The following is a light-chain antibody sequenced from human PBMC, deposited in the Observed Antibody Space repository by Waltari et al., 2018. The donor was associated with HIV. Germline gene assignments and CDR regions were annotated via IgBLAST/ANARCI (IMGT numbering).Light chain of an antibody. V-gene: IGLV3-9*01. CDR3: QVWDSGHVI. J-gene: IGLJ2*01. CDR2: ENA. CDR1: YIGAKI. Sequence: SYEVTQRPSVSVALGQPAKIICGGNYIGAKIVHCYQRKKGQAPLLVIYENAGRPSWVPDRFSGSTSGDTATLTSNRVQSGDEAHYYCQVWDSGHVIFGGGTKLTVL.